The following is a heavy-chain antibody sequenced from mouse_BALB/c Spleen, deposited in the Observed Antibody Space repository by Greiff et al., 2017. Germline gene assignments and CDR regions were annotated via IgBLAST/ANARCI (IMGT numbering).Heavy chain of an antibody. J-gene: IGHJ2*01. CDR3: ARRGYDFDY. V-gene: IGHV1-55*01. Sequence: VKPGTSVKLSCKASGYNFTSYWINWVKLRPGQGLEWIGDIYPGSGSTNYNEKFKSKATLTVDTSSSTAYMQLSSLASEDSALYYCARRGYDFDYWGQGTTLTVSS. CDR2: IYPGSGST. CDR1: GYNFTSYW. D-gene: IGHD1-2*01.